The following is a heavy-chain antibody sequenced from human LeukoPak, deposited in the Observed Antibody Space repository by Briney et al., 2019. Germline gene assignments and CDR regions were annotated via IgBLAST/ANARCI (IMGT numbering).Heavy chain of an antibody. J-gene: IGHJ4*02. CDR1: GGTFSSYA. CDR3: ARVEVVPAAGIDY. CDR2: IIPIFGTA. D-gene: IGHD2-2*01. V-gene: IGHV1-69*05. Sequence: SVKVSCKASGGTFSSYAISWVRQAPGQGLEWMGGIIPIFGTANYAQKFQGRVTMTRDTSISTAYMELSRLRSDDTAVYYCARVEVVPAAGIDYWGQGTLVTVSS.